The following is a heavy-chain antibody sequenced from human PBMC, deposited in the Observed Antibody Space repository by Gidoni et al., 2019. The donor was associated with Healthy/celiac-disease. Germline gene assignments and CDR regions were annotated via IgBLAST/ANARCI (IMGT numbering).Heavy chain of an antibody. CDR1: GGSFSGYY. J-gene: IGHJ3*02. D-gene: IGHD3-16*02. Sequence: QVQLQQWGAGLLKPSETLSLTCAVYGGSFSGYYWSWIRQPPGKGLEWIGEINHSGSTNYNPSLKSRVTISVDTSKNQFSLKLSSVTAADTAVYYCARLNDYVWGSYRYVAFDIWGQGTMVTVSS. V-gene: IGHV4-34*01. CDR2: INHSGST. CDR3: ARLNDYVWGSYRYVAFDI.